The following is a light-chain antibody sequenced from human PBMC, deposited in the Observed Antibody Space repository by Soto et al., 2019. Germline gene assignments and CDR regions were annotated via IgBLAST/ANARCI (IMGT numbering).Light chain of an antibody. Sequence: QSALPQLRPLSGPLGRQVTISGIGPSSVVGGYNYVSWYQQHPGKAPKLMIYDVSKRPSGVPDRFSGSKSGNTASLTISGLQAEDEADYYCCSYAGSYTYVFGTGTKLTVL. CDR2: DVS. V-gene: IGLV2-11*01. CDR3: CSYAGSYTYV. CDR1: SSVVGGYNY. J-gene: IGLJ1*01.